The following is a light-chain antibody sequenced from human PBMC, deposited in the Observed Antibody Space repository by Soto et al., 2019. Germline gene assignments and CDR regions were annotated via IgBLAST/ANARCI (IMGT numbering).Light chain of an antibody. CDR2: EVS. V-gene: IGLV2-14*01. J-gene: IGLJ1*01. CDR1: SSDVGGYNY. CDR3: SSYTSSSIAYV. Sequence: QSALTQPASVSGSPGQSITISCTGTSSDVGGYNYVSWYQQHPGKAPKLMIYEVSNRPSGVSNRFSGSKSGNTASLTISGLQDEDEADYYCSSYTSSSIAYVFGTGTKVTVL.